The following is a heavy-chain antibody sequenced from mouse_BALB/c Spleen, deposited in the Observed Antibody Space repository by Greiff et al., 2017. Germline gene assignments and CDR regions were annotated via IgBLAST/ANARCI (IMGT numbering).Heavy chain of an antibody. D-gene: IGHD1-2*01. CDR3: ARGTTATRFAY. V-gene: IGHV14-1*02. Sequence: EVQLQQSGAELVRPGALVKLSCKASGFNIKDYYMHWVKQRPEQGLEWIGWIDPENGNTIYDPKFQGKASITADTSSNTAYLQLSSLTSEDTAVYYCARGTTATRFAYWGQGTLVTVSA. CDR2: IDPENGNT. J-gene: IGHJ3*01. CDR1: GFNIKDYY.